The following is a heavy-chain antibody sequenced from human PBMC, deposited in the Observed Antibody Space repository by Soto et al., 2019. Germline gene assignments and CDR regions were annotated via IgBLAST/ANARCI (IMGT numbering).Heavy chain of an antibody. CDR2: ISYDGSNK. V-gene: IGHV3-30-3*01. J-gene: IGHJ6*02. D-gene: IGHD3-22*01. CDR1: GFTFSSYA. CDR3: ARDREIVEVHYYYGMDV. Sequence: QVQLVESGGGVVQPGRSLRLSCAASGFTFSSYAMHWVRQAPGKGLEWVAVISYDGSNKYYADSVKGRFTISRDNSKNTLYLQMNSLRAEDTAVYYCARDREIVEVHYYYGMDVWGQGTTVTVSS.